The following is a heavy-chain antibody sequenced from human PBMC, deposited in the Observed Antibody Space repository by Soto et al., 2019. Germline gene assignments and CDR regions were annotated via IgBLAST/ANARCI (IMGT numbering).Heavy chain of an antibody. CDR3: GYGKNRDLHAFRTQGTSDL. CDR2: IYYSGST. V-gene: IGHV4-59*01. D-gene: IGHD2-2*01. CDR1: GGSISSYY. Sequence: SETLSLPCTVSGGSISSYYWSWSRQPPGKGLEWIGYIYYSGSTNYNPSLKSRVTISVDTSKNQFSLTLTSVTAADTALYYCGYGKNRDLHAFRTQGTSDL. J-gene: IGHJ2*01.